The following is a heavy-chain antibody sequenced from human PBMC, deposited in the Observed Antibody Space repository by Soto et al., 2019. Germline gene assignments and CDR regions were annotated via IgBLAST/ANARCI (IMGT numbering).Heavy chain of an antibody. CDR2: ISGSGGST. CDR1: GFTFSSYA. Sequence: GGSLRLSCAASGFTFSSYAMSWVRQAPGKGLEWVSAISGSGGSTYYADSVKGRFTISRDNSKNTLYLQMNSLRAEDTAVYYCAKGNLRRVDYRGDAFDIWGQGTMVTVSS. V-gene: IGHV3-23*01. CDR3: AKGNLRRVDYRGDAFDI. J-gene: IGHJ3*02. D-gene: IGHD3-10*01.